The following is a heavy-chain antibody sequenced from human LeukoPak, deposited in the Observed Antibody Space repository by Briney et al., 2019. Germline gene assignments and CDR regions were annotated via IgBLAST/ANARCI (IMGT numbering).Heavy chain of an antibody. D-gene: IGHD6-6*01. CDR3: AREGSATARPFVSNDY. Sequence: KSSETLSLTCTVSGGSISTYYWSWIRQPAGKGLEWIGRIHTSGNSDYNPSLKSRVTMSVDTSKNQFPLKVRSVTAADTAVYYCAREGSATARPFVSNDYWGQGTLVTVSS. CDR2: IHTSGNS. V-gene: IGHV4-4*07. J-gene: IGHJ4*02. CDR1: GGSISTYY.